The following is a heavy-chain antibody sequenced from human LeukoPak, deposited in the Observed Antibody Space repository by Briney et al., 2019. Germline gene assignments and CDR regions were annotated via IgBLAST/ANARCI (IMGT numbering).Heavy chain of an antibody. V-gene: IGHV3-30*18. J-gene: IGHJ3*02. CDR3: AKDRRPYNWKFTGDAFDI. D-gene: IGHD1-1*01. CDR1: GFTFSSYG. CDR2: ISCDGSNK. Sequence: PGGSLRLSCAASGFTFSSYGMHWVRQAPGKGLEWVAVISCDGSNKYYADSVKGRFTISRDNSKNTLYLQMNSLRAEDTAVYYCAKDRRPYNWKFTGDAFDIWGQGTMVTVSS.